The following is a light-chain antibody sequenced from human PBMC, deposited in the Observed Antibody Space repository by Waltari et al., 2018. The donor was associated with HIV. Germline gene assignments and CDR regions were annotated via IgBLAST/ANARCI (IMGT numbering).Light chain of an antibody. Sequence: QSALTQPRSVSGSPGQSVAISCTGTSSDVGGYNSVSWYQQHPGKALKLIIYDVTKRPSGVPDRFAGSKAGNTASLTISGLQAEDEADYYCCSYAGSYTFVFGGGTKLTVL. J-gene: IGLJ3*02. V-gene: IGLV2-11*01. CDR3: CSYAGSYTFV. CDR2: DVT. CDR1: SSDVGGYNS.